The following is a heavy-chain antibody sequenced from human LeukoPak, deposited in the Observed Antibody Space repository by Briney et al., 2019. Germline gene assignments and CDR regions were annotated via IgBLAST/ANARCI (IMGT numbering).Heavy chain of an antibody. J-gene: IGHJ3*02. V-gene: IGHV4-4*07. CDR3: ARGRYCSADICSGGDAFDI. Sequence: SETLSLTCTASGGSINNYYWSWIRQPAGKGLEWIGRIYTRGSTNYTPSLKSRVTMSVDTSKNQFSLKLSSVAAADTAVYYRARGRYCSADICSGGDAFDIWGQGTMVSVSS. D-gene: IGHD2-15*01. CDR2: IYTRGST. CDR1: GGSINNYY.